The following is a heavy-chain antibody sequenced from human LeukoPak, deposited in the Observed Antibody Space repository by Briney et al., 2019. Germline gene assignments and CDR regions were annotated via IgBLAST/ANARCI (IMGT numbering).Heavy chain of an antibody. CDR2: INHSGST. V-gene: IGHV4-34*01. Sequence: SETLSLTCTVSGGSISSYYWSWIRQPPGKGLEWIGEINHSGSTNYNPSLRSRVTISVDTSKNQFSLKLSSVTAADTAVYYCARGPYYYDSSGAFDIWGQGTMVTVSS. CDR3: ARGPYYYDSSGAFDI. D-gene: IGHD3-22*01. CDR1: GGSISSYY. J-gene: IGHJ3*02.